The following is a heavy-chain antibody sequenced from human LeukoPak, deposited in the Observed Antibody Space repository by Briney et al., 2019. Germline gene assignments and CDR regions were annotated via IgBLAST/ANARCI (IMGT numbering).Heavy chain of an antibody. D-gene: IGHD2-2*01. CDR3: AKAPLRGTAAAIDY. V-gene: IGHV3-30*18. J-gene: IGHJ4*02. Sequence: GGSLRLSCAASGFTFNNYGMHWVRQAPGKGLEWVAVISYDGGNIHYPDSVKGRFTISRDISTDTLWLHMDSLRTEDTAVYYCAKAPLRGTAAAIDYWGQGTLVTVSS. CDR1: GFTFNNYG. CDR2: ISYDGGNI.